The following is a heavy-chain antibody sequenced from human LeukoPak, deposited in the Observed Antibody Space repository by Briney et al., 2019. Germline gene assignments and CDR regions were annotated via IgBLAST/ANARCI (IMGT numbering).Heavy chain of an antibody. CDR1: GFTFSSYW. D-gene: IGHD6-13*01. CDR2: IKQDGSEK. J-gene: IGHJ3*02. CDR3: ARDLYSSSWLDAFDI. Sequence: PGGSLRLSCAASGFTFSSYWMSWVRQAPGKGLEWVANIKQDGSEKYYVDSVKGRFTISRDNAMNSLYLQMNSLRAEDTAVYHCARDLYSSSWLDAFDIWGQGTMVTVSS. V-gene: IGHV3-7*01.